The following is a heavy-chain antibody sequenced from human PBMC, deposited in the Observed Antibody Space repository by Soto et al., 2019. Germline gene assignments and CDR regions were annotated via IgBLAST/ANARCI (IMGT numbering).Heavy chain of an antibody. J-gene: IGHJ6*02. CDR3: AKVGYCSGASGYSFAYCYGLDV. CDR1: GCPFGGLG. Sequence: GGSMSLPCAASGCPFGGLGRSLVRQAPGKGLEWVSAISGSGGSTYYADSVKGRFTISRDNSKNTLYLQMNSLRAEDTAVYYCAKVGYCSGASGYSFAYCYGLDVWRQGTTVTVSS. CDR2: ISGSGGST. V-gene: IGHV3-23*01. D-gene: IGHD2-15*01.